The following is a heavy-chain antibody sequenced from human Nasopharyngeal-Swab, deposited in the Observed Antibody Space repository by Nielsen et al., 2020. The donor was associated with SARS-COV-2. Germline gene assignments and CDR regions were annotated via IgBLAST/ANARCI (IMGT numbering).Heavy chain of an antibody. J-gene: IGHJ4*02. V-gene: IGHV3-74*01. CDR3: ARGGSYSSSRYPTY. Sequence: GESLKISCAASGFTFSSYWMHWVRQAPGKGLVWVSRINSDGSSTSYADSVKGRFTISRDNAKNTLYLQMNSLRAEDTAVYYCARGGSYSSSRYPTYWGQGTLVTVSS. CDR2: INSDGSST. D-gene: IGHD6-13*01. CDR1: GFTFSSYW.